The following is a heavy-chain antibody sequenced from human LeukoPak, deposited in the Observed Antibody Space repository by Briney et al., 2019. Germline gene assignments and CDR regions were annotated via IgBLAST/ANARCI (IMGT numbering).Heavy chain of an antibody. CDR3: ARDDFWSGYRAFDI. D-gene: IGHD3-3*01. Sequence: SETLSLACTVSGGSISSYYWNWIRQSAGKGLEWIGRIYTSGSTNYNPSLKSRVTMSVDTSKNQFSLKVSSVTAADTAVYYCARDDFWSGYRAFDIWGQGTRATVSS. J-gene: IGHJ3*02. CDR2: IYTSGST. CDR1: GGSISSYY. V-gene: IGHV4-4*07.